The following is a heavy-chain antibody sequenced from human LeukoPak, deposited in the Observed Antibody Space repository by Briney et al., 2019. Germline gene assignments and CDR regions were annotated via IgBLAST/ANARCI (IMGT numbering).Heavy chain of an antibody. CDR1: GFTFSSYW. J-gene: IGHJ5*02. V-gene: IGHV3-7*01. Sequence: PGGSLRPSCAASGFTFSSYWMSWVRQAPGKGLEWVANIKQDGSEKYYVDSVKGRFTISRDNAKNSLYLQMNSLRAEDTAVYYCARAPLYGDYNWFDPWGQGTLVTVSS. D-gene: IGHD4-17*01. CDR3: ARAPLYGDYNWFDP. CDR2: IKQDGSEK.